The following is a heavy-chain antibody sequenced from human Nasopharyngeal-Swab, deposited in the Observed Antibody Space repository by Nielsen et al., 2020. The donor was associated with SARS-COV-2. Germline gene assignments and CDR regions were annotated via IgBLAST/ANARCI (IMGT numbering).Heavy chain of an antibody. Sequence: WIRKPPGKGLEWIGYIYYSGSTNYNPSLKSRVTISVDTSKNQFSLKLSSVTAADTAVYYCARVGTYYYDSIGHLNYYYYYYMDVWGKGTTVTVSS. CDR3: ARVGTYYYDSIGHLNYYYYYYMDV. D-gene: IGHD3-22*01. CDR2: IYYSGST. J-gene: IGHJ6*03. V-gene: IGHV4-59*01.